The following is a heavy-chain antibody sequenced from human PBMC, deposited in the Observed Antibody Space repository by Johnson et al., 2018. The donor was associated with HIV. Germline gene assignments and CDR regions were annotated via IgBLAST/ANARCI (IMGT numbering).Heavy chain of an antibody. D-gene: IGHD6-13*01. J-gene: IGHJ3*02. V-gene: IGHV3-64*01. CDR2: ISSNVGST. Sequence: EQLVESGGGLVQPGGSLRLSCAASGFIFSSYAMHWVRQAPGKGLQYVSAISSNVGSTYYANSVKGRFTISRDNSRNTLYLQMGRLRAEDTAVYYCATRQQLVPGAFDIWGQGTMVTVSS. CDR1: GFIFSSYA. CDR3: ATRQQLVPGAFDI.